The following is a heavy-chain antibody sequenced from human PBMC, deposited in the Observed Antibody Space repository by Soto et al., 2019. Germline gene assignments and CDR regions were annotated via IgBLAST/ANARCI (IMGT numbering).Heavy chain of an antibody. V-gene: IGHV3-23*01. J-gene: IGHJ4*02. CDR3: AKARLRFLEWLPAGGFDY. Sequence: GGSLRLSCAASGFTFSSYAMSWVRQAPGKGLEWVSAISGSGGSTYYADSVKGRFTISRDNSKNTLYLQMNSLRAEDTAVYYCAKARLRFLEWLPAGGFDYWGQGTLVTVSS. CDR1: GFTFSSYA. CDR2: ISGSGGST. D-gene: IGHD3-3*01.